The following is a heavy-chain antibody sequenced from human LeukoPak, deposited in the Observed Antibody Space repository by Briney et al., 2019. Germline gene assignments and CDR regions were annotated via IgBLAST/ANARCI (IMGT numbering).Heavy chain of an antibody. V-gene: IGHV4-59*01. J-gene: IGHJ4*02. Sequence: PSETLSLTCTVSGDSISNFYWSWIRQPPGKGLEWIGHIHYSGSTSFNPSLKSRVSISVDTSNKHFSLNLTSVTAADTAVYYCVRNGYSSSWHDPVFDYWGQGTLVTVSS. CDR3: VRNGYSSSWHDPVFDY. CDR2: IHYSGST. CDR1: GDSISNFY. D-gene: IGHD6-13*01.